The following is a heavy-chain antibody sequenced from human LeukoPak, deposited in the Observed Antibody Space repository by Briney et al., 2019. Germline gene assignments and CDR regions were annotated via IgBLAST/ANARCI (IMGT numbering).Heavy chain of an antibody. D-gene: IGHD7-27*01. J-gene: IGHJ4*02. V-gene: IGHV3-66*01. CDR1: GFTFSSYE. CDR2: IYSGGST. CDR3: AKGRQGLGY. Sequence: GGSLRLSCAASGFTFSSYEMNWVRQAPGKGLEWVSLIYSGGSTYYADSVKGRFTISRDNSKNTLYLQMNSLRAEDTAVYYCAKGRQGLGYWGQGTLVTVSS.